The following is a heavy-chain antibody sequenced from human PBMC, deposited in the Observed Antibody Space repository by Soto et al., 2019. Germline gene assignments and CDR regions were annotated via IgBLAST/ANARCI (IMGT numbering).Heavy chain of an antibody. CDR1: GFTFSSYG. V-gene: IGHV3-30*18. Sequence: PGGSLRLSCAASGFTFSSYGMHWVRQAPGKGLEWVAVISYDGSNKYYADSVKGRFTISRDNSKNTLYLQMNSLRAEDTAVYYCAKRGIDILTGYEYFDYWGQGTLVTVSS. CDR2: ISYDGSNK. CDR3: AKRGIDILTGYEYFDY. D-gene: IGHD3-9*01. J-gene: IGHJ4*02.